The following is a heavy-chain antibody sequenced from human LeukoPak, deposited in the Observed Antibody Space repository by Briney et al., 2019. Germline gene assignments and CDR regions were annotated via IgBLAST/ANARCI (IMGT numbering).Heavy chain of an antibody. V-gene: IGHV1-24*01. CDR3: AKVGRQWLVPRGYFQH. CDR2: FDPEDGET. D-gene: IGHD6-19*01. Sequence: GASVKVSCKVSGYTLTELSMHWVRQAPGKGLEWMGGFDPEDGETIYAQKFQGRVTMTEDTSTDTAYMELSSLRAEDTAVYYCAKVGRQWLVPRGYFQHWGQGTLVTVSS. CDR1: GYTLTELS. J-gene: IGHJ1*01.